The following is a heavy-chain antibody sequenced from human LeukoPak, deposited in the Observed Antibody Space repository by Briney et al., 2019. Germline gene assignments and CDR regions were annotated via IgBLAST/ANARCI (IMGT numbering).Heavy chain of an antibody. V-gene: IGHV3-33*01. CDR3: ARDGDSGFLEWFREYYFDY. Sequence: GGSLRLSCAAYGFTFSSYGMHWVRQAPGKGLEWVAVIWYDGSNKYYADSVKGRFTISRDNSKNTLYLQMNSLRAEDTAVYYCARDGDSGFLEWFREYYFDYWGQGTLVTVSS. CDR1: GFTFSSYG. D-gene: IGHD3-3*01. J-gene: IGHJ4*02. CDR2: IWYDGSNK.